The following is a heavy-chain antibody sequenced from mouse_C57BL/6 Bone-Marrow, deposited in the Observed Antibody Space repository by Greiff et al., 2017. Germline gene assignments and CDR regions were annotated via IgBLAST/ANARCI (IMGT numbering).Heavy chain of an antibody. D-gene: IGHD2-4*01. CDR3: ASYDYDHDGYWYFDV. J-gene: IGHJ1*03. CDR2: ILPGSGST. Sequence: VQLQQSGAELMKPGASVKLSCKATGYTFTGYWIEWVKQRPGHGLEWIGEILPGSGSTNYNEKFKGKATFSADTSSNTAYMQLSSLNTEDSAIYYCASYDYDHDGYWYFDVWGTGTTVTVSS. V-gene: IGHV1-9*01. CDR1: GYTFTGYW.